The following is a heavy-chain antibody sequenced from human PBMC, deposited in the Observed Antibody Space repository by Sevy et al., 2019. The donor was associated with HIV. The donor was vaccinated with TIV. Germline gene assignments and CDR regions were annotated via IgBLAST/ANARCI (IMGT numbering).Heavy chain of an antibody. D-gene: IGHD3-16*01. V-gene: IGHV3-23*01. CDR1: GFTFSSYA. J-gene: IGHJ4*02. Sequence: GGSLRLSCAASGFTFSSYAMSWVRQAPGKGLEWVSAISGSGGSTYYADSVKGRFTISRDNSKNTLFLQMDSLRVEDTAVYTCATGRVLSRLGGDQFSFDYWGQGTLVTVSS. CDR3: ATGRVLSRLGGDQFSFDY. CDR2: ISGSGGST.